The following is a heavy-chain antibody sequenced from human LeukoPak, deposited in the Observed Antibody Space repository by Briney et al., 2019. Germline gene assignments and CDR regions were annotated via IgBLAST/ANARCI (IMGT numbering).Heavy chain of an antibody. Sequence: ASVKVSCKASGYTFTSYDINWVRQATGQGLEWMGWMNPNSGNTGYAQKFQGRVTITRNTSISTAYMELSSLRSEDTAVYYCARDTIAAAGLFDYWGQGTLVTVSS. J-gene: IGHJ4*02. CDR2: MNPNSGNT. CDR3: ARDTIAAAGLFDY. V-gene: IGHV1-8*03. D-gene: IGHD6-13*01. CDR1: GYTFTSYD.